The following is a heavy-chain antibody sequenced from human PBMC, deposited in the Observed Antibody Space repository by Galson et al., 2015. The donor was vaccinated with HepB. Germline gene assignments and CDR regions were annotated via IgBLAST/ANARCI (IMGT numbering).Heavy chain of an antibody. CDR2: INHSGST. CDR1: GGSFSGYY. J-gene: IGHJ4*02. V-gene: IGHV4-34*01. Sequence: SETLSLTCAVYGGSFSGYYWSWIRQPPGKGLEWIGEINHSGSTNYNPSLKSRVTISVDTSKNQFSLKLSSVTAADTAVYYCARGVDTAMVRNSSGYYDEDYWGQGTLVTVSS. CDR3: ARGVDTAMVRNSSGYYDEDY. D-gene: IGHD5-18*01.